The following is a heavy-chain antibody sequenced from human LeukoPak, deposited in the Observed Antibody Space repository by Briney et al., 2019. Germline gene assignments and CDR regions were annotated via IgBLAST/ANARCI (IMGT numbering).Heavy chain of an antibody. V-gene: IGHV3-23*01. D-gene: IGHD3-10*01. J-gene: IGHJ4*02. CDR1: GFTFGSYA. CDR2: VPDDSAAT. CDR3: AKDKRPYGSGSYIFDY. Sequence: GGSLRLSCAASGFTFGSYAMSWVRQAPGKGLEWVSLVPDDSAATYYADSVKGRFTISRDNSRNTLYLQMSSLRAEDTAVYYCAKDKRPYGSGSYIFDYWGQGTLVTVSS.